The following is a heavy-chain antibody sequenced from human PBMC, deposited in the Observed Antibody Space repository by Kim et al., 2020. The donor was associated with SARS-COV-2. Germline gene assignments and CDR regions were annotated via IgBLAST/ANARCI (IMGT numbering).Heavy chain of an antibody. J-gene: IGHJ6*03. CDR1: GFTFSTYA. Sequence: GGSLRLSCAVSGFTFSTYAMHWVRQAPGKGLEYVSAISSNGGSTYYANSVKGRFTISRDNSKNTLFLQMRSLSTEDMAAYYCARGRGSYYYYLDVWGKGT. V-gene: IGHV3-64*01. D-gene: IGHD1-26*01. CDR2: ISSNGGST. CDR3: ARGRGSYYYYLDV.